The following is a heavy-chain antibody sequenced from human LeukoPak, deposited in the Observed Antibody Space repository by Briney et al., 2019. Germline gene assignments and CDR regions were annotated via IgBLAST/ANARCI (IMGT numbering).Heavy chain of an antibody. J-gene: IGHJ2*01. D-gene: IGHD5-12*01. CDR3: ARVRKYSGYYSWYFDL. CDR1: GFTFNNYA. V-gene: IGHV3-13*01. Sequence: GGSLRLSCVVSGFTFNNYAMSWVRQAPGKGLEWVSAIGTAGDTYYPGSVKGRFTISRENAKNSLYLQMNSLRAGDTAVYYCARVRKYSGYYSWYFDLWGRGTLVTVSS. CDR2: IGTAGDT.